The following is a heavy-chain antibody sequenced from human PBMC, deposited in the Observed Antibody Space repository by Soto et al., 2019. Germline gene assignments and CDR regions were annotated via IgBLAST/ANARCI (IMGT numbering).Heavy chain of an antibody. CDR1: GFTFSNAW. V-gene: IGHV3-15*01. CDR3: TPSGDDILTGSSN. J-gene: IGHJ4*02. D-gene: IGHD3-9*01. Sequence: EVQLVESGGGLVKPGGSLRLSCAASGFTFSNAWMSWVRQAPGKGLEWVGRIKSKTDGGTTDYAAPVKGRFTISRDDSKNTLYLQMNSLKTEDTAVYYCTPSGDDILTGSSNWGQGTLVTVSS. CDR2: IKSKTDGGTT.